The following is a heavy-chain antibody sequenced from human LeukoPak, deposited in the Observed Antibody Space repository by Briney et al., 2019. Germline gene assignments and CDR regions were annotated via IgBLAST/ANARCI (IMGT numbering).Heavy chain of an antibody. J-gene: IGHJ4*02. CDR1: GFTFNNYA. D-gene: IGHD1-26*01. CDR2: IYTGGTT. CDR3: ARGSGSY. Sequence: GGSLRLSCAASGFTFNNYAMSWVRQAPGKGLEWVSFIYTGGTTYYADSVKGRFTISRDNSKNTLYPQMNSLRAEDTAVYYCARGSGSYWGQGTLVTVSS. V-gene: IGHV3-53*01.